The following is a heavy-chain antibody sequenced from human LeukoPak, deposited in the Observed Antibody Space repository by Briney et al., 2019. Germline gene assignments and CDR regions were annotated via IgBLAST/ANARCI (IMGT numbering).Heavy chain of an antibody. CDR1: GFTFTSYA. J-gene: IGHJ2*01. V-gene: IGHV3-23*01. D-gene: IGHD1-1*01. CDR3: AKPRAMTTGVGRYFDL. Sequence: PGGSLRLSCGASGFTFTSYAMSWIRQAPGKGLEWVSAISGGGENTYYGDSVKGRFTISRDNSKNTLYLQMNSLRAEDTATYYCAKPRAMTTGVGRYFDLWGCGTLVTVSS. CDR2: ISGGGENT.